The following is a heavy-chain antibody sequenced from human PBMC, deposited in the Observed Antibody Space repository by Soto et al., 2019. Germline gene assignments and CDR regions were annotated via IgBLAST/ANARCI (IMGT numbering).Heavy chain of an antibody. CDR3: VRGLTEGYYGVEV. Sequence: QVQLVQSGAEVKKPGSAVKVSCKASGGAFSSVDISWVRQAPGQGLDWMGGIIPLFGTTNYAEKFQARGTITADASTSTAFMELSSLTSEDTAVYYCVRGLTEGYYGVEVWGQGTTVIVSS. CDR1: GGAFSSVD. J-gene: IGHJ6*02. CDR2: IIPLFGTT. D-gene: IGHD2-15*01. V-gene: IGHV1-69*01.